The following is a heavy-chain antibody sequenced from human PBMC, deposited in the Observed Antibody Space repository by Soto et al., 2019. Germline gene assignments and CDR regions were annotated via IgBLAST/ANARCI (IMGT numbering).Heavy chain of an antibody. CDR1: GGSISSGGYY. CDR2: IYYSGST. V-gene: IGHV4-31*03. Sequence: SETLSLTCTVSGGSISSGGYYWSWIRQHPGKGLEWIGYIYYSGSTYYNPSLKSRVTMSVDTSKNQFSLKLPSVTSVDTAVYYCARRESQGPIDYCERGNLVTVSS. J-gene: IGHJ4*02. CDR3: ARRESQGPIDY.